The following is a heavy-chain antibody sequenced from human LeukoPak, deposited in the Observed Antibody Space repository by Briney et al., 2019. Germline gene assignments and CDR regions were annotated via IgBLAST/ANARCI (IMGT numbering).Heavy chain of an antibody. CDR1: GGSISSGDYY. V-gene: IGHV4-30-4*01. Sequence: SETLSLTCTVSGGSISSGDYYWSWIRQPPGKGLEWIGYIYYSGSTYYNPSLKSRVTISVDTSKNQFSLKLSSVTAADTAVYYCATDSPYCSGGSCYDGFWYFDLWGRGTLVTVSS. J-gene: IGHJ2*01. CDR3: ATDSPYCSGGSCYDGFWYFDL. CDR2: IYYSGST. D-gene: IGHD2-15*01.